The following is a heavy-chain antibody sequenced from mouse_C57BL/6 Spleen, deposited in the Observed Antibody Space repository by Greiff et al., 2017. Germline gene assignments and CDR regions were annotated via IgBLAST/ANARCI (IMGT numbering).Heavy chain of an antibody. CDR1: GYSFTGYY. J-gene: IGHJ3*01. CDR3: ATDKNYYGSSSWFAY. D-gene: IGHD1-1*01. Sequence: EVKLMESGPELVKPGASVKISCKASGYSFTGYYMNWVKQSPEKSLEWIGEINPSTGGTTYNQKFKAKATLTVDKSSSTAYMQLKSLTSEDSAVYYCATDKNYYGSSSWFAYWGQGTLVTVSA. CDR2: INPSTGGT. V-gene: IGHV1-42*01.